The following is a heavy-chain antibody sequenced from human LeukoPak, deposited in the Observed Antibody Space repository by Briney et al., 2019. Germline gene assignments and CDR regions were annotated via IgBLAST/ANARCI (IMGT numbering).Heavy chain of an antibody. J-gene: IGHJ4*02. Sequence: SGTLSLACAVSGDSISNNNWWSWVRQPPGKGLEWIGEIFHSGDTNYKPSLKSRVTISVDKSKNQFSLKLSSVTAADTAVYYCARDRAGGLRFLEWLSAFDYWGQGTLVTVSS. D-gene: IGHD3-3*01. CDR3: ARDRAGGLRFLEWLSAFDY. CDR1: GDSISNNNW. V-gene: IGHV4-4*02. CDR2: IFHSGDT.